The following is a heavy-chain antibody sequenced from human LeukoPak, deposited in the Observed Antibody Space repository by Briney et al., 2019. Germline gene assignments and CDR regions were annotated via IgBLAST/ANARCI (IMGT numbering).Heavy chain of an antibody. CDR2: IISDGSST. CDR3: ARPSGGVDAFDI. Sequence: GGSLRLSCAASGFTFSSYWMHWVRQAPGKGLVWVSRIISDGSSTTYADSVKGRFTISRDNAENTLCLQMNSLRAEDTAVYYCARPSGGVDAFDIWGQGTMVTVSS. CDR1: GFTFSSYW. J-gene: IGHJ3*02. D-gene: IGHD3-3*01. V-gene: IGHV3-74*01.